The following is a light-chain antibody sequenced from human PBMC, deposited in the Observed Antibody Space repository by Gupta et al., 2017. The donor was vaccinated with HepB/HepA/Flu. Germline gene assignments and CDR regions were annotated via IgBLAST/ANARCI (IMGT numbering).Light chain of an antibody. V-gene: IGLV3-1*01. CDR2: KDS. J-gene: IGLJ2*01. CDR1: KLGDKY. CDR3: QAWDSSTVV. Sequence: SYELTQPPSVSVSPGPTARITCAGDKLGDKYACWYQQKPAQSLVLGIYKDSNRASGIPERFSGSNSANTATLTISGTQAMDDSYYYSQAWDSSTVVCGGGTKLTVL.